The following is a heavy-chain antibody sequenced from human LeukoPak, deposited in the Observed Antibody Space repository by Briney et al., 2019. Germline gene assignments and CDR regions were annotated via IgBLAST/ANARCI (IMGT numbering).Heavy chain of an antibody. CDR2: INPNSGGT. Sequence: ASVKVSCKASGYTFTGYYMHWVRQAPGQGLEWMGWINPNSGGTNYAQKFQGWVTMTRDTSISTAYMELSRLRSDDTAVYYCARVLRYSGSYYDYWGQGTLVTVSS. CDR1: GYTFTGYY. V-gene: IGHV1-2*04. J-gene: IGHJ4*02. CDR3: ARVLRYSGSYYDY. D-gene: IGHD1-26*01.